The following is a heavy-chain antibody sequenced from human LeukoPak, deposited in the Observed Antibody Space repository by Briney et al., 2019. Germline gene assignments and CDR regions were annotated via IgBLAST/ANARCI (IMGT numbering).Heavy chain of an antibody. J-gene: IGHJ4*02. CDR2: ISGSGGST. D-gene: IGHD2-2*02. CDR3: AKVGGYCSSTSCYTNYFDY. CDR1: GFTFSSYA. V-gene: IGHV3-23*01. Sequence: GGSLRLSCAASGFTFSSYAMSWVRQAPGKGLKWVSAISGSGGSTYYADSVKGRFTISRDNSKNTLYLQMNSLRAEDTAVYYCAKVGGYCSSTSCYTNYFDYWGQGTLVTVSS.